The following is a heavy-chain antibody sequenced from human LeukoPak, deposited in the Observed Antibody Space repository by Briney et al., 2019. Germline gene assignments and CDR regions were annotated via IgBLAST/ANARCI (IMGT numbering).Heavy chain of an antibody. CDR2: ISGSGGST. Sequence: GGSLRLSCAASGFTLSSYAMSWVRQAPGKGLDWVSAISGSGGSTYYADSVKGRYTISRDNSKNTLYLQMNSLRAEDTAVYYCAKGPGQWLVPGAFDYWGQGTLVTVSS. V-gene: IGHV3-23*01. J-gene: IGHJ4*02. D-gene: IGHD6-19*01. CDR1: GFTLSSYA. CDR3: AKGPGQWLVPGAFDY.